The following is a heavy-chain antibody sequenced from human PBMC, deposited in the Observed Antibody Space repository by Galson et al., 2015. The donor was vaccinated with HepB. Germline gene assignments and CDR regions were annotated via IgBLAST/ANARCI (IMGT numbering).Heavy chain of an antibody. Sequence: SLRLSCAASGFTFSNYAMSWVRQAPGKGLEWVSLIYSGGTTYYADSVKGRFTISRDNSKNALYLQMNSLRAEDTAVYYCARDQGDDYVNYYYYHGMDVWGQGTTVTVSS. J-gene: IGHJ6*02. CDR3: ARDQGDDYVNYYYYHGMDV. V-gene: IGHV3-66*02. CDR2: IYSGGTT. D-gene: IGHD3-16*01. CDR1: GFTFSNYA.